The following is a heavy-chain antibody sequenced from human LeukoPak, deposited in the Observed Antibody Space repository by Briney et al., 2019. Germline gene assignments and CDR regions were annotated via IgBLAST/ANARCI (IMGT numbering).Heavy chain of an antibody. CDR3: ARAGVQWLLQRGCFDY. J-gene: IGHJ4*02. CDR1: GFTFSSYA. V-gene: IGHV3-30*04. Sequence: GGSLRLSCAASGFTFSSYAMHWVRQAPGKGLEWVAVISYDGSNKYYAGSVKGRFTISRDNSKNTLYLQMNSLRAEDTAVYYCARAGVQWLLQRGCFDYWGQGTLVTVSS. D-gene: IGHD6-19*01. CDR2: ISYDGSNK.